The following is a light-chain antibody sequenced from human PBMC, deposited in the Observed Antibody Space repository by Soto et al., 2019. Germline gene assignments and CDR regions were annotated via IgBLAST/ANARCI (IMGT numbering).Light chain of an antibody. V-gene: IGLV2-14*01. CDR3: SSYTSSSTQV. CDR1: SSDVGGYNY. Sequence: HSALTQPASVSGSPGQSITISCTGTSSDVGGYNYVSWYQQHPGKAPKLMIYEVSNRPSGVSNRFSGSKSGNTASLTISGLQAEDEADYYCSSYTSSSTQVFGGGTKLTVL. CDR2: EVS. J-gene: IGLJ2*01.